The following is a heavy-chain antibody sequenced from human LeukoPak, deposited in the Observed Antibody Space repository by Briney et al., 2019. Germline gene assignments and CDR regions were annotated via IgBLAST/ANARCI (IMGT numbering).Heavy chain of an antibody. CDR2: IYYGGST. CDR1: GGSISSGGYY. CDR3: ARGFGGPPDAFDI. V-gene: IGHV4-31*03. J-gene: IGHJ3*02. D-gene: IGHD3-16*01. Sequence: SETLSLTCTVSGGSISSGGYYWSWIRQHPGKGLEWIGYIYYGGSTYYNPSLKSRVTMSVDTSKNQFSLKLSSVTAADTAVYYCARGFGGPPDAFDIWGQGTMVTVSS.